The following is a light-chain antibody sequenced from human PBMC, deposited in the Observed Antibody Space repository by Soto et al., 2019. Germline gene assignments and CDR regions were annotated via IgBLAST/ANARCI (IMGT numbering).Light chain of an antibody. CDR1: ETHIAY. J-gene: IGKJ1*01. CDR3: QQYSDSSGA. V-gene: IGKV1-5*01. CDR2: AAS. Sequence: DVHLTQSPSTLSASVGDRVTITCRASETHIAYLAWYQQKPGEAPKLLIYAASTLYGGVPSRFSGSGSGTDFTLTISSLQPDDFATYYCQQYSDSSGAFGQGTKVDI.